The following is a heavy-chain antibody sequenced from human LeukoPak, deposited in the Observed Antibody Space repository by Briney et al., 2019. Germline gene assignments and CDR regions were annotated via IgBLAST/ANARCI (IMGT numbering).Heavy chain of an antibody. J-gene: IGHJ6*03. Sequence: PGGSLRLSCAASGFTFSNAWMSWVRQAPGKGLEWVGRIKSKTDGGTTDYAAPVKGRFTISRDDSKNTLYLQMNSLKTEDSAVYYCTSPTYQGDPWGTYYHYYMDVWGKGTSVTVSS. D-gene: IGHD2-2*01. CDR1: GFTFSNAW. CDR2: IKSKTDGGTT. CDR3: TSPTYQGDPWGTYYHYYMDV. V-gene: IGHV3-15*01.